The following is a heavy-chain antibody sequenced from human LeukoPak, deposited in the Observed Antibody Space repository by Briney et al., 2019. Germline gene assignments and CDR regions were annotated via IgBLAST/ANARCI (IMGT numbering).Heavy chain of an antibody. J-gene: IGHJ4*02. CDR3: AIADFDY. CDR1: GFTFDDYA. V-gene: IGHV3-9*01. Sequence: GGSLRLPCAASGFTFDDYAMHWVRQAPGKGLEWVSGISWNSGSIGYADSVKGRFTISRDNAKNSLYLQMNSLRAEDTALYYCAIADFDYWGQGTLVTVSS. CDR2: ISWNSGSI.